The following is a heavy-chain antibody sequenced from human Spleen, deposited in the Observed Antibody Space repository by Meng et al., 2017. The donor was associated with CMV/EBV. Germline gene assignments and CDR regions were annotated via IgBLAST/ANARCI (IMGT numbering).Heavy chain of an antibody. CDR2: ISDSGDSP. CDR1: GFTFNSYA. CDR3: ARGISKYFYGMDV. J-gene: IGHJ6*02. Sequence: GGSLRLSCTASGFTFNSYAMTWVRQAPGKGLEWVSLISDSGDSPYYADSVKGRFIISRDNSKNMVYLQMNSLRGEDTAVYYCARGISKYFYGMDVWGQGTTVTVSS. V-gene: IGHV3-23*01.